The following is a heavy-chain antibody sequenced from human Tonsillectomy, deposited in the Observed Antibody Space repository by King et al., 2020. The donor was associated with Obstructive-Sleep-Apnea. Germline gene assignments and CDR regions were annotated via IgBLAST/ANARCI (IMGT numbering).Heavy chain of an antibody. CDR2: INHSGST. V-gene: IGHV4-34*01. D-gene: IGHD4-17*01. CDR3: ARATGDYVVDY. J-gene: IGHJ4*02. CDR1: GGSFSGYY. Sequence: VQLQQWGAGLLKPSETLSLTCAVYGGSFSGYYWSWIRQPQGKGLEWIGEINHSGSTNYNPSLKSRVTISVDTSKNQFSLKLSSVTAADTAVYYCARATGDYVVDYWGQGTLVTVSS.